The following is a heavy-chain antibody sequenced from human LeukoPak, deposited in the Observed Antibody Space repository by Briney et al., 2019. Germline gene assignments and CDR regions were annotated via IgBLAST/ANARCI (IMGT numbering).Heavy chain of an antibody. CDR1: GFTFDTYP. V-gene: IGHV3-23*01. CDR2: MSSSGENT. J-gene: IGHJ3*01. D-gene: IGHD2-2*01. Sequence: GGSLRLSCEASGFTFDTYPMTWVRQAPGEGLEWVSTMSSSGENTHYADSVKCRFTISRDNSKKTLYLQMNSLRAEDTAVYYCAKVRSTSCYWCAFDVWGQGTVVAVSS. CDR3: AKVRSTSCYWCAFDV.